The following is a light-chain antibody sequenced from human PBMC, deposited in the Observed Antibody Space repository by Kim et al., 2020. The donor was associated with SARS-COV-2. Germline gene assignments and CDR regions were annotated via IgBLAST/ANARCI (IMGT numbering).Light chain of an antibody. Sequence: EIVLTQSPGTLSLSPGERATLSCRASQSVSRNYLAWYQQKPGQAPRLLIYDASSRATGIPDRFSGSGSGTDFTLTISRLEPEDFAVYYCQQHGRSWTFGQGTKVDIK. CDR3: QQHGRSWT. CDR1: QSVSRNY. CDR2: DAS. J-gene: IGKJ1*01. V-gene: IGKV3-20*01.